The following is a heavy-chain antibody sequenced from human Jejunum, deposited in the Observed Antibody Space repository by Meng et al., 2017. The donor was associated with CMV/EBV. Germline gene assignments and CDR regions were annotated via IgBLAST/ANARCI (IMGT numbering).Heavy chain of an antibody. CDR3: ARDDYGDAGAYFDY. Sequence: SGLSFDIKWMSWVRQAPGKGLEWVAVMSYDGNNQYFADSVKGRFTLSRDNSKNTVYLQMNSLRPEDTAVYYCARDDYGDAGAYFDYWGQGTLVTVSS. D-gene: IGHD4-17*01. V-gene: IGHV3-30-3*01. CDR1: GLSFDIKW. J-gene: IGHJ4*02. CDR2: MSYDGNNQ.